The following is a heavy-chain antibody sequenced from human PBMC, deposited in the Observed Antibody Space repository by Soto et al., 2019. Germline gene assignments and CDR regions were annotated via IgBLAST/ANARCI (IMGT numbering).Heavy chain of an antibody. V-gene: IGHV4-34*01. Sequence: SETLSLTCAVYGGSFSGYYWSWIRQPPGKGLEWIGEINHSGSTNYNPSLKSRVTISVDTSKNQFSLELSSVTAADTAVYYCARGRGLRYGYYYYGMDVWGQGTTVTVSS. CDR1: GGSFSGYY. D-gene: IGHD3-9*01. J-gene: IGHJ6*02. CDR3: ARGRGLRYGYYYYGMDV. CDR2: INHSGST.